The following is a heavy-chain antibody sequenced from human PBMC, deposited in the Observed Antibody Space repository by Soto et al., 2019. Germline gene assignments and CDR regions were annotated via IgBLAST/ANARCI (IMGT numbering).Heavy chain of an antibody. Sequence: EVQLVESGGGLVQPGGCLRLSCAASGFTFSSYDMHWVRQPTGKTLEWVSGIGTAGDTYYPDSVKGRFTISREDAKNSLYLQMNSLRAEDTAVYYCARAIEKGRRGSVAYDYWGQGTLVTVSS. D-gene: IGHD3-16*01. CDR2: IGTAGDT. CDR1: GFTFSSYD. V-gene: IGHV3-13*01. CDR3: ARAIEKGRRGSVAYDY. J-gene: IGHJ4*02.